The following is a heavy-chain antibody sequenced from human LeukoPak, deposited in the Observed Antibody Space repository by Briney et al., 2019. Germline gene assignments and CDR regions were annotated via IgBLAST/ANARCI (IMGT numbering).Heavy chain of an antibody. J-gene: IGHJ4*02. CDR3: AMGGECARLAGSF. D-gene: IGHD3-16*01. V-gene: IGHV1-2*06. CDR1: GYTFSEYY. Sequence: ASVKVSCKASGYTFSEYYIHCVRQAPGQGLEWMGRINLNSGGTNYAQRLQGRVTMNRDMSTSTVYMELSSLSYEDTAVYYCAMGGECARLAGSFWGQGTLVTVSS. CDR2: INLNSGGT.